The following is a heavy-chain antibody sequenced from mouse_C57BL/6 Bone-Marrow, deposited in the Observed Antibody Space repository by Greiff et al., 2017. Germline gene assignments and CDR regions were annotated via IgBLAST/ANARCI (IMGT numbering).Heavy chain of an antibody. V-gene: IGHV1-53*01. J-gene: IGHJ1*03. CDR2: INPSNGGT. CDR3: ARPRYGKRYFDV. D-gene: IGHD2-10*02. CDR1: GYTFTSYW. Sequence: QVQLQQSGTELVKPGASVKLSCKASGYTFTSYWMHWVKQRPGQGLEWIGNINPSNGGTNYNEKFKSKATLTVDKSSSTAYMQLSSLTSEDSAVYYCARPRYGKRYFDVWGTGTTVTVSS.